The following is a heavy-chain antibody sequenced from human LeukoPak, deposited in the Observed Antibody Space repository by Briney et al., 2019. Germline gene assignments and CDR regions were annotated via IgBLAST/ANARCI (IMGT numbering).Heavy chain of an antibody. J-gene: IGHJ6*03. CDR1: GFTFSNYG. V-gene: IGHV3-23*01. CDR3: AREEAVAGDPWYYYMDV. D-gene: IGHD6-19*01. CDR2: ISGSGDST. Sequence: GSLRLSCAASGFTFSNYGMSWVRQAPGKGLEWVSAISGSGDSTYYADSVKGRFTISRDNAKNSLYLQMNSLRAEDTAVYYCAREEAVAGDPWYYYMDVWGKGTTVTVSS.